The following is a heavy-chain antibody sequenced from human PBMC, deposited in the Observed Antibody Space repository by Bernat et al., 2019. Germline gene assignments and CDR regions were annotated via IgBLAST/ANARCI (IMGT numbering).Heavy chain of an antibody. Sequence: QVQLVESGGGVVQPGRSLRLSCAASGFTFSNYAMYWVRQAPGKGLEWVAVISYDGSNKYYADSVKGRFTISRDNSKNTLYLRMNSLRTEDTAVYYCARGGYHSDVNWYFDLWGRGTLVTVSS. J-gene: IGHJ2*01. V-gene: IGHV3-30-3*01. CDR2: ISYDGSNK. CDR3: ARGGYHSDVNWYFDL. D-gene: IGHD1-20*01. CDR1: GFTFSNYA.